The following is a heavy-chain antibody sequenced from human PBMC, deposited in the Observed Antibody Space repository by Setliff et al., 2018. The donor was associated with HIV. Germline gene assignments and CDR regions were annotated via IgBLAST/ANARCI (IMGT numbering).Heavy chain of an antibody. D-gene: IGHD3-10*01. V-gene: IGHV3-23*01. CDR1: GFTFSSYA. CDR3: TTDPMSQYYYGSGSYYLLSFDY. Sequence: GGSLRLSCAASGFTFSSYAMSWVRQAPGKGLDWVSAISSSGGSTYYADSVKGRFTISRDNSKSIAYLQMNSLKTEDTAVYYCTTDPMSQYYYGSGSYYLLSFDYWGQGTLVTVSS. J-gene: IGHJ4*02. CDR2: ISSSGGST.